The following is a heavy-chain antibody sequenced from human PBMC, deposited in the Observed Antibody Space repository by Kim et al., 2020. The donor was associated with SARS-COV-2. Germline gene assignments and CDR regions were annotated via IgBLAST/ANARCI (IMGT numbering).Heavy chain of an antibody. Sequence: GGSLRLSCAASGFTFSDYYMSWIRQAPGKGLEWVSYISSSGSTIYYADSVKGRFTISRDNAKNSLYLQMNSLRAEDTAVYYCARDANYYDSSGYLGAFDIWGQGTMVTVSS. CDR2: ISSSGSTI. V-gene: IGHV3-11*01. CDR1: GFTFSDYY. CDR3: ARDANYYDSSGYLGAFDI. J-gene: IGHJ3*02. D-gene: IGHD3-22*01.